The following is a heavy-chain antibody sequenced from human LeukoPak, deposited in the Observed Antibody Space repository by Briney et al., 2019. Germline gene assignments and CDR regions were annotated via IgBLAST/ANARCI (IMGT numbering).Heavy chain of an antibody. CDR1: GFTFSSYD. CDR2: ISGSGGRT. J-gene: IGHJ1*01. V-gene: IGHV3-48*01. D-gene: IGHD1-26*01. Sequence: GGSLRLSCAASGFTFSSYDMHWVRQAPGKGLEWVAGISGSGGRTYYADSVKGRFTISRDNAKNSLYLQMNSLRAEDTAVYYCARDRRGGSYEYFQHWGQGTLVTVSS. CDR3: ARDRRGGSYEYFQH.